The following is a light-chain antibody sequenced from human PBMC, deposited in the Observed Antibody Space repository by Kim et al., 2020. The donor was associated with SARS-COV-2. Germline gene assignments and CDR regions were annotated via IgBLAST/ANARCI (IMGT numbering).Light chain of an antibody. CDR1: RLGDKY. CDR3: QVWDSTTTV. V-gene: IGLV3-1*01. Sequence: VAPGQTASIPCSGDRLGDKYACWYQQKPGQSPVVVIYQVTKRPSGIPERFSGSNSGNTATLTISGTQAMDEADYYCQVWDSTTTVFGGGTQLTVL. J-gene: IGLJ2*01. CDR2: QVT.